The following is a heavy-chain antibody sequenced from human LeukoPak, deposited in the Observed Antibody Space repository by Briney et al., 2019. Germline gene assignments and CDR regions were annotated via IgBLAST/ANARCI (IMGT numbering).Heavy chain of an antibody. V-gene: IGHV1-69*05. Sequence: SVKVSCKASGGTFSSYAISWVRQAPGQGLEWMGGIIPIFGTANCAQKFQGRVTITTDESTSTAYMELSSLRSEDTAVYYCARGERSSGWYLYYYYYYMDVWGKGTTVTVSS. CDR2: IIPIFGTA. D-gene: IGHD6-19*01. CDR3: ARGERSSGWYLYYYYYYMDV. CDR1: GGTFSSYA. J-gene: IGHJ6*03.